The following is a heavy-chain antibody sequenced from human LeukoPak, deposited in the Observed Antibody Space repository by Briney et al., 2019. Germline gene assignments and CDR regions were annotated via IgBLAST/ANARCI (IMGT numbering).Heavy chain of an antibody. CDR2: IYYSGTM. J-gene: IGHJ6*02. CDR3: ASGSTLIGNGMDV. D-gene: IGHD6-25*01. CDR1: GASVRSSYYY. Sequence: SETLSLTCTVSGASVRSSYYYWSWIRQPPGKGLEWIGYIYYSGTMSYNPSLKSRVTISIDTSKNQFSLKLSSVTAADTAVYFCASGSTLIGNGMDVWGQGTTITVSS. V-gene: IGHV4-30-4*01.